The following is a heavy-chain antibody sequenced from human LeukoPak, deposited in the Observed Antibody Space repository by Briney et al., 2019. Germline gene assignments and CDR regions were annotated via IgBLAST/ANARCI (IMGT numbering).Heavy chain of an antibody. Sequence: GGPLRLSCAASGFTFSSYSMNWVRQAPGKGLEWVSSISSSSNYIYYADSVKGRFTISRDNAKNSLYLQMNSLRAEDTAVYYCARSERIAVVGLPDYWGQGTLVTVSS. CDR1: GFTFSSYS. J-gene: IGHJ4*02. D-gene: IGHD6-19*01. V-gene: IGHV3-21*01. CDR3: ARSERIAVVGLPDY. CDR2: ISSSSNYI.